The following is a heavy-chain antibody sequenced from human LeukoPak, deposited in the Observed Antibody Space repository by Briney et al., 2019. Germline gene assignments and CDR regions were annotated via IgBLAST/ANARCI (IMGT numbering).Heavy chain of an antibody. J-gene: IGHJ4*02. CDR2: ISSSSSYI. CDR3: ARERETSSTSCYGV. D-gene: IGHD2-2*01. V-gene: IGHV3-21*01. CDR1: GFTFSSYS. Sequence: GGSLRLSCAASGFTFSSYSMNWVRQAPGKGLEWVSSISSSSSYIYYADSVKGRSTISRDNAKNSLYLQMNSLRAEDTAVYYCARERETSSTSCYGVWGQGTLVTVSS.